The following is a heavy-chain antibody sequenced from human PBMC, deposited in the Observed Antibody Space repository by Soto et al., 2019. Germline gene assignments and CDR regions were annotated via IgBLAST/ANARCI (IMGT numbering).Heavy chain of an antibody. CDR1: GFTFSTYS. Sequence: EVQLVESGGGLVKPGGSLRLSCAASGFTFSTYSMNWVRQAPGKGLEWVSSISSSSTYIYYAVSVKGRFTISRDNAQNSLYLQMNSLRAEDTAVYYCAREIWDQLLDVNWFDPWGQGTLVTVSS. D-gene: IGHD2-2*01. CDR2: ISSSSTYI. CDR3: AREIWDQLLDVNWFDP. J-gene: IGHJ5*02. V-gene: IGHV3-21*01.